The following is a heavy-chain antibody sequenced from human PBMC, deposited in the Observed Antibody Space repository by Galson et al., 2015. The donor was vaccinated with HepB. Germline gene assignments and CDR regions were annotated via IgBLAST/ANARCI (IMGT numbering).Heavy chain of an antibody. CDR2: ISGSGGNT. Sequence: SLRLSCAASEITFSSYPMTWVRQAPGKGLEWVSSISGSGGNTYYADSVKGRFTVSRDNSKNTLYLQMNSLRAEDTAVYYCARRHGGSYSGPGDAFDIWGQGTMVTVSS. J-gene: IGHJ3*02. CDR3: ARRHGGSYSGPGDAFDI. D-gene: IGHD1-26*01. CDR1: EITFSSYP. V-gene: IGHV3-23*01.